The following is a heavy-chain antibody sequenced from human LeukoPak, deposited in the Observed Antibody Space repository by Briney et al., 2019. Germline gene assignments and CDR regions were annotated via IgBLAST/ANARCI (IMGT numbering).Heavy chain of an antibody. Sequence: GGSLRLSCAASGFTFTSYAMNWVRQAPGKGLEWVSSISGSGGSTYYADSVKGRFTISGDNSKNTLYLQMNSLRAEDTAVYYCAKGGATTTTAPGWNYWGQGTLVTVSS. CDR3: AKGGATTTTAPGWNY. V-gene: IGHV3-23*01. D-gene: IGHD4-17*01. J-gene: IGHJ4*02. CDR2: ISGSGGST. CDR1: GFTFTSYA.